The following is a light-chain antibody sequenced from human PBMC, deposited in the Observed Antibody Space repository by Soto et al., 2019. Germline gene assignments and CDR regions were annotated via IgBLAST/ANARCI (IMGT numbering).Light chain of an antibody. J-gene: IGLJ2*01. V-gene: IGLV3-21*02. CDR2: DDS. CDR3: QVWDSVNDVV. CDR1: NIGRKG. Sequence: SYVLTQPPSVSVAPGQTASMTCGGNNIGRKGVHWYQQKPGQAPVLVVYDDSDRPAGIPERFSGSKSGNTATLTISRVEGGDEADYYCQVWDSVNDVVFGGGTKLTVL.